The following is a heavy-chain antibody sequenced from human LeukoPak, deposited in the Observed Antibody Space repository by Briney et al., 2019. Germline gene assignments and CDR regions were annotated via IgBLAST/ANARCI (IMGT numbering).Heavy chain of an antibody. J-gene: IGHJ3*02. Sequence: GGSLRLSCAASGFTFSSYWMSWVRQAPGKGLEWVANIKQDGSEKYYVDSVKGRFTISRDNAKNSLYLQMNSLRAEDTAVYYCARDVSAGPGADAFDIWGQGTMVTVSS. CDR2: IKQDGSEK. CDR3: ARDVSAGPGADAFDI. D-gene: IGHD2/OR15-2a*01. V-gene: IGHV3-7*01. CDR1: GFTFSSYW.